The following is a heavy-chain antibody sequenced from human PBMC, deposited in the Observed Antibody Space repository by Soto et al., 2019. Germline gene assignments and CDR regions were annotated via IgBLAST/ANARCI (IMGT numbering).Heavy chain of an antibody. D-gene: IGHD5-12*01. V-gene: IGHV3-66*01. CDR3: ARGTLEYSGYDYAFDI. Sequence: GSLRLSCAASGFTVSSNYMSWVRQAPGKGLEWVSVIYSGGSTYYADSVKGRFTISRDNSKNTLYLQMNSLRAEDTAVYYCARGTLEYSGYDYAFDIWGQGTMVTVSS. J-gene: IGHJ3*02. CDR2: IYSGGST. CDR1: GFTVSSNY.